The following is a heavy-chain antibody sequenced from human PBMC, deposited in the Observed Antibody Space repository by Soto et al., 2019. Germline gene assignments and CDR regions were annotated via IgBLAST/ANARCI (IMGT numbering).Heavy chain of an antibody. V-gene: IGHV4-4*07. CDR1: GGSISSYY. Sequence: SETLSLTCTVSGGSISSYYWSWIRQPAGKGLEWIGRIYTSGSTNYNPSLKSRVTMSVDTSKNQFSLKLSSVTAADTAVYYCARDHSITMVRGVMVPDWFDPWGQGTQVTVSS. CDR3: ARDHSITMVRGVMVPDWFDP. J-gene: IGHJ5*02. CDR2: IYTSGST. D-gene: IGHD3-10*01.